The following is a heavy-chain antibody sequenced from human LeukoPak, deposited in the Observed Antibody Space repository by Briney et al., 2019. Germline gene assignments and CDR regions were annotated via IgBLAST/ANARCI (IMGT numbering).Heavy chain of an antibody. CDR1: GASISSYY. J-gene: IGHJ4*02. CDR2: FSTSGST. Sequence: PSGSLSLTCTVSGASISSYYWSWIRQPPGKGLEWIGYFSTSGSTNYNPSLKSRVTISVDTSKNQFSLKLSSVTAADTAVYYCARSTVITPYYLDYWGQGTLVTVSS. V-gene: IGHV4-59*01. CDR3: ARSTVITPYYLDY. D-gene: IGHD4-17*01.